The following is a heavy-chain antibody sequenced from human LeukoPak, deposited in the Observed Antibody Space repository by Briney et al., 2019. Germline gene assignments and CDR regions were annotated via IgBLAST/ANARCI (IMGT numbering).Heavy chain of an antibody. CDR2: ISASGDSI. CDR1: GLTFSRNA. CDR3: AKHPHRTTGIAFDY. V-gene: IGHV3-23*01. J-gene: IGHJ4*02. Sequence: GGSLRLSCAASGLTFSRNAMCWVRQAPGKGLEWVSGISASGDSIYYADSVKGRFTISRDNAKNTLYLQMNSLRVGDTAVYYCAKHPHRTTGIAFDYWGLGTLVTVSS. D-gene: IGHD1-1*01.